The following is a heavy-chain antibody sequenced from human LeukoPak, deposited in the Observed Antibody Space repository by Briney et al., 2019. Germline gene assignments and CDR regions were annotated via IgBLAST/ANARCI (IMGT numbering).Heavy chain of an antibody. D-gene: IGHD3-10*01. CDR3: AREAVIRGIIITNFDY. Sequence: GASVKVSCTASGYTFTGHYMHWVRQAPGQGLEWMGWINPNSGDTNYAQKFQGRVTMTKATSISTAYMELSRLSFDDTAVYYCAREAVIRGIIITNFDYWGQGTLVTVSS. J-gene: IGHJ4*02. CDR1: GYTFTGHY. V-gene: IGHV1-2*02. CDR2: INPNSGDT.